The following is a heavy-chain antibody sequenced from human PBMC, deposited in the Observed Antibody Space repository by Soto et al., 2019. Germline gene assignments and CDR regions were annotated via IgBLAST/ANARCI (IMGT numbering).Heavy chain of an antibody. D-gene: IGHD3-10*01. J-gene: IGHJ4*02. CDR2: IYYSGST. Sequence: QLQLQESGPGLVKPSETLSLTCTVSGGSISSSSYYWGWIRQPPGKGLEWIGSIYYSGSTYYNPSLKSRVTISVDTSKNQFSLKLSSVTAADTAVYYCASLAMDGSGSYYKSPIDYWGQGTLVTVSS. CDR1: GGSISSSSYY. CDR3: ASLAMDGSGSYYKSPIDY. V-gene: IGHV4-39*01.